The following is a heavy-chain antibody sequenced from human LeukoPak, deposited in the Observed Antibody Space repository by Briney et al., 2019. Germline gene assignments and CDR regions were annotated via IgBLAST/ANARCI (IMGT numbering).Heavy chain of an antibody. Sequence: GGSLRLSCAVSGITLSNNGMSWVRQAPGKGLEWVAGISDSGGRTNYADSVKGRFTISRDNPKTTLYLQMNSLRAEDTAVYFCAKLGVVIRVILVGFHKEAYYFDSWGQGALVTVSS. CDR3: AKLGVVIRVILVGFHKEAYYFDS. V-gene: IGHV3-23*01. CDR1: GITLSNNG. J-gene: IGHJ4*02. CDR2: ISDSGGRT. D-gene: IGHD3-22*01.